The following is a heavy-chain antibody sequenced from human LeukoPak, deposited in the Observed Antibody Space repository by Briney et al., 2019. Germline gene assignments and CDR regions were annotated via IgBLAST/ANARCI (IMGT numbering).Heavy chain of an antibody. D-gene: IGHD1-1*01. CDR2: INGGNGNT. V-gene: IGHV1-3*01. Sequence: ASVKVSCKSSGYSFTNYAMHWVRQAPGQRLEWMGRINGGNGNTQYSENFQGRVIFTRDTSASTAYMELRSLTSADTAVFYCARAVASTSGLWFAPCGQGTLVTVTP. CDR1: GYSFTNYA. J-gene: IGHJ5*02. CDR3: ARAVASTSGLWFAP.